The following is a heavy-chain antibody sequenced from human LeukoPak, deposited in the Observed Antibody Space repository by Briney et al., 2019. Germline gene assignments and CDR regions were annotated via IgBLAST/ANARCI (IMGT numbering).Heavy chain of an antibody. CDR2: IIPIFGTA. D-gene: IGHD3-22*01. CDR1: GYTFTSYG. CDR3: ARLGSGYYSHAFDI. Sequence: VASVKVSCKASGYTFTSYGISWVRQAPGQGLEWMGGIIPIFGTANYAQKFQGRVTITADESTSTAYMELSSLRSEDTAVYYCARLGSGYYSHAFDIWGQGTMVTVSS. V-gene: IGHV1-69*13. J-gene: IGHJ3*02.